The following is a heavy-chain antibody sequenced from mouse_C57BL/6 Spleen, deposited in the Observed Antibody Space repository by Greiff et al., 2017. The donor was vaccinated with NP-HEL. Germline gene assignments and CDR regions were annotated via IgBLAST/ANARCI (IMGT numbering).Heavy chain of an antibody. Sequence: QVQLQQSGAELVKPGASVKISCKASGYAFSSYWMNWVKQRPGKGIEWIGQIYPGDGDTNYNGKLKGKATLTADKYSSTAYMQLSSLTSEDSSVYFCALNWYWYFDVWGTGTTVTVSS. J-gene: IGHJ1*03. CDR3: ALNWYWYFDV. V-gene: IGHV1-80*01. CDR2: IYPGDGDT. CDR1: GYAFSSYW. D-gene: IGHD4-1*01.